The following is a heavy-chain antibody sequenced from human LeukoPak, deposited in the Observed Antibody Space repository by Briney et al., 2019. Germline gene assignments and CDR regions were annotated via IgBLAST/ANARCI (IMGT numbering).Heavy chain of an antibody. Sequence: GGTLRLSCAASGSTFSSYAMSWVRQAPGKGLEWVSTISGSGGSTYYADSVKGRFTISRDNSKNTLYLQMNSLRAEDTAVYYCAKAPPRGWLGRGWDYWGQGTLVTVSS. CDR3: AKAPPRGWLGRGWDY. CDR2: ISGSGGST. CDR1: GSTFSSYA. J-gene: IGHJ4*02. V-gene: IGHV3-23*01. D-gene: IGHD6-19*01.